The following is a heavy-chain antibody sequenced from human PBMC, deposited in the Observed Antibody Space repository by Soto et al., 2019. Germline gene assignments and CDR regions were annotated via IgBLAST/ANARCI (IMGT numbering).Heavy chain of an antibody. J-gene: IGHJ5*02. D-gene: IGHD3-22*01. V-gene: IGHV1-46*01. CDR3: ARDVRDYDSSGYNWFDP. CDR1: GYTFSNYY. Sequence: ASVKVSCKASGYTFSNYYMHWVRQAPGQGLEWMGIINPSGGSTSYTQKFQGRVIMTRDTSTSTVYMELSSLRSDDTAVYYCARDVRDYDSSGYNWFDPWGQGTLVTVSS. CDR2: INPSGGST.